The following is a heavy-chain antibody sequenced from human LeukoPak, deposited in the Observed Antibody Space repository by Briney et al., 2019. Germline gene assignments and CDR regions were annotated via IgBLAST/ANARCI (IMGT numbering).Heavy chain of an antibody. CDR2: TNHSGST. D-gene: IGHD6-13*01. J-gene: IGHJ6*03. CDR3: ARRPYSSSWYGYYCMDV. CDR1: GGSFSGYY. V-gene: IGHV4-34*01. Sequence: SETLSLTCAVYGGSFSGYYWSWIRQPPGEGLEWIGETNHSGSTNYNPSLKSRVTISVDTSKNQFSPKLSSVTAADTAVYYCARRPYSSSWYGYYCMDVWGKGTTVTVSS.